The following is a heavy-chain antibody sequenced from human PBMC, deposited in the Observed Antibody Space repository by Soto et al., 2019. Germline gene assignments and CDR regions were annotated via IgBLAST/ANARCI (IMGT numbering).Heavy chain of an antibody. CDR2: VSHDGKTE. Sequence: QVQLVESAGGVVQPGRSLNLSCAASGFTSSSYARHWVRQAPGKGLEWGAVVSHDGKTEYHAASVKGRFTFSRDTSANILSLQMNSLRDEDTAVYYCGREPYISGHYSGGCDVWGQGTMVTVSS. D-gene: IGHD3-22*01. CDR3: GREPYISGHYSGGCDV. CDR1: GFTSSSYA. J-gene: IGHJ3*01. V-gene: IGHV3-30*04.